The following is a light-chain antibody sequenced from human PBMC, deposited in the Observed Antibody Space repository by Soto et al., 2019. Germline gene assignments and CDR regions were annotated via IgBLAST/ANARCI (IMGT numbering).Light chain of an antibody. CDR3: QQSYKNPRT. CDR2: DAR. J-gene: IGKJ1*01. Sequence: DIQMTQSPSSVSACVGDRVTVTCRASQSISTFLNWYQQRPGEAHKLLIYDARSLQSGVPSRFSGSGSGADFTLTIGSLQPEDFATYYCQQSYKNPRTFGQGTKVEVK. V-gene: IGKV1-39*01. CDR1: QSISTF.